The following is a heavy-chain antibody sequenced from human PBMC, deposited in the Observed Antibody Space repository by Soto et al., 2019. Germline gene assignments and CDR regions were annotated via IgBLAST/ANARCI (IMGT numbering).Heavy chain of an antibody. D-gene: IGHD2-15*01. CDR2: INPSGGST. CDR3: ARGGIVVVVAAYLFDP. CDR1: GYTFTSYY. Sequence: ASVKVSCKASGYTFTSYYMHWVRQAPGQGLEWMGIINPSGGSTSYAQKFQGRVTMTRDTSTSTVYMELSSLRSEDTAVYYCARGGIVVVVAAYLFDPWGQGTTVTVSS. J-gene: IGHJ5*02. V-gene: IGHV1-46*03.